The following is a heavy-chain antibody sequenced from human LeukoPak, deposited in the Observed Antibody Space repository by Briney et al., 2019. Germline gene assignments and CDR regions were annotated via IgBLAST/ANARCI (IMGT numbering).Heavy chain of an antibody. V-gene: IGHV4-4*09. CDR2: IYTSGST. D-gene: IGHD3-3*01. J-gene: IGHJ4*02. Sequence: SETLSLTCTVSGGSISSYYWSWIRRPPGKGLEWIGYIYTSGSTNYNPSLKSRVTISVDTSKNQFSLKLSSVTAADTAVYYCARQVGSTIFGFRYFDYWGQGTLVTVSS. CDR1: GGSISSYY. CDR3: ARQVGSTIFGFRYFDY.